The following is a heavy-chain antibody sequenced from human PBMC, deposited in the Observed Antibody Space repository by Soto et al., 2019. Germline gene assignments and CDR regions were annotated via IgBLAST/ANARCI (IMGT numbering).Heavy chain of an antibody. CDR3: AADPSGDLGYYYYGMDV. CDR2: IVVGSGNT. J-gene: IGHJ6*02. Sequence: ASVKVSCKASGFTFTSSAVQWVRQARGQRLEWIGWIVVGSGNTNYAQKFQERVTITRDMSTSTAYMELSSLRSEDTAVYYCAADPSGDLGYYYYGMDVWGQGTTVTVSS. CDR1: GFTFTSSA. D-gene: IGHD7-27*01. V-gene: IGHV1-58*01.